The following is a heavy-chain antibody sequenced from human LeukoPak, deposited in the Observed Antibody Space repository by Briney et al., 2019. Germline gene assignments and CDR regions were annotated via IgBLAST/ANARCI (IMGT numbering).Heavy chain of an antibody. J-gene: IGHJ4*02. Sequence: GGSLRLSCAASGFTFSSYSMNWVRQAPGKGLEWVSSISSSSSYIYYADSVKGRFTISRDNAKNSLYLQMNSLRAEDTAVYYCARVDPAYSSSSRHFDYWGQGTLVTVSS. V-gene: IGHV3-21*01. D-gene: IGHD6-6*01. CDR2: ISSSSSYI. CDR3: ARVDPAYSSSSRHFDY. CDR1: GFTFSSYS.